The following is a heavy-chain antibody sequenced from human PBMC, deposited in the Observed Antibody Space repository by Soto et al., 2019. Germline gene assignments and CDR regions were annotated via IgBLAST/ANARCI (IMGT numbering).Heavy chain of an antibody. Sequence: QVQLQESGPGLVKPSETLSLTCTVSGGSISSYYWSWIRQPPGKGLEWIGYIYYSGSTNYNPSLKSRVTISVDTSKNQFSLKLSSVTAADTAVYYCARVLSGVTWYYFDYWGQGTLVTVSS. J-gene: IGHJ4*02. CDR2: IYYSGST. D-gene: IGHD4-4*01. CDR1: GGSISSYY. CDR3: ARVLSGVTWYYFDY. V-gene: IGHV4-59*01.